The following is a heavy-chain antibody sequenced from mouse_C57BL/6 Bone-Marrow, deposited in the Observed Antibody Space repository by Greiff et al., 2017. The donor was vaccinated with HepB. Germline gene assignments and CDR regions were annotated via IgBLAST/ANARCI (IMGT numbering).Heavy chain of an antibody. V-gene: IGHV1-7*01. D-gene: IGHD2-4*01. CDR3: AYDYDGSFAY. CDR2: INPSSGYT. J-gene: IGHJ3*01. Sequence: QVQLKQSGAELAKPGASVKLSCKASGYTFTSYWMHWVKQRPGQGLEWIGYINPSSGYTKYNQKFKDKATLTADKSSSTAYMQLSSLTYEDSAVYDCAYDYDGSFAYWGQGTLVTVAA. CDR1: GYTFTSYW.